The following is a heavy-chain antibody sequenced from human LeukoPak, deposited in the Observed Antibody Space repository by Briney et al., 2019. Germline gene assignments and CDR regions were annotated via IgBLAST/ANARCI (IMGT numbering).Heavy chain of an antibody. CDR2: IQAKVYDRAT. CDR3: TRAPHPRCSSNGCYIDY. V-gene: IGHV3-49*04. Sequence: GGPLTLSCSTSGFTFGDYDMSWVRHSPGKGRECVGFIQAKVYDRATKYAASANGRFSISRDDSQSNANLQINDLKTEDTAVYYCTRAPHPRCSSNGCYIDYWGQGTLVTVSS. CDR1: GFTFGDYD. J-gene: IGHJ4*02. D-gene: IGHD2-2*02.